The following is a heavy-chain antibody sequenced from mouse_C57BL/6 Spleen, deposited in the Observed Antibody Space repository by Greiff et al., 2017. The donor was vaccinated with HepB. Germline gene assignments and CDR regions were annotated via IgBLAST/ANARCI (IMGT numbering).Heavy chain of an antibody. V-gene: IGHV2-6-1*01. CDR2: IWSDGST. J-gene: IGHJ4*01. Sequence: VQLKESGPGLVAPSQSLSITCTVSGFSLTSYGVHWVRQPPGKGLEWLVVIWSDGSTTYNSALKSRLSISKDNSKSQVFLKMNSLQTDDTAMYYCARHGTTVVEGYAMDYWGQGTSVTVSS. D-gene: IGHD1-1*01. CDR1: GFSLTSYG. CDR3: ARHGTTVVEGYAMDY.